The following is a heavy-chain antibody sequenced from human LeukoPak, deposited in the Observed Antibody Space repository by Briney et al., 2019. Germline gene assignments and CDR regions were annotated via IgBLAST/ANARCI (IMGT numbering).Heavy chain of an antibody. V-gene: IGHV1-69*01. D-gene: IGHD2-2*03. Sequence: ASVKVSCKASGGTFSSYAISWVRQAPGQGLEWMGGIIPIFGTANYAQKFQGRVTITADESTSTAYMELSSLRSEDTAVYYCARDAGYCSSTSCSPTEYYHYGMDVWGKGTTVTVSS. CDR3: ARDAGYCSSTSCSPTEYYHYGMDV. J-gene: IGHJ6*04. CDR2: IIPIFGTA. CDR1: GGTFSSYA.